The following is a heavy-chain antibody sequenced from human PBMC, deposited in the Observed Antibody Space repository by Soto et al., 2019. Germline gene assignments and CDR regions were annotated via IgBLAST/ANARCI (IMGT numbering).Heavy chain of an antibody. CDR3: AREVNYGAFDY. Sequence: QVQLVESGGGVVQPGRSLRLSCAASGFTFSSYAMHWVRQAPGKGLEWVAVISYDGSNKYYADSVKGRFTISRDNSKNTLYLQMNSLRAEDTAVYYCAREVNYGAFDYWGQGTLVTVSS. CDR1: GFTFSSYA. J-gene: IGHJ4*02. CDR2: ISYDGSNK. D-gene: IGHD4-17*01. V-gene: IGHV3-30-3*01.